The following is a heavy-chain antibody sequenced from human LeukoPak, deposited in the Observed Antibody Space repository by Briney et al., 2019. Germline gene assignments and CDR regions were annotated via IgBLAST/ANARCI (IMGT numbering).Heavy chain of an antibody. D-gene: IGHD1-26*01. V-gene: IGHV3-21*01. J-gene: IGHJ5*02. CDR3: ASAPLVGATTGWFDP. CDR2: ISRSSDYI. CDR1: GFTFSSYS. Sequence: GGSLRLSCAASGFTFSSYSMNWVRQAPGKGLEWVSSISRSSDYIYYADSVKGRFTISRDNAKNSLYLQMNSLRAEDTAVYYCASAPLVGATTGWFDPWGQGTLVTVSS.